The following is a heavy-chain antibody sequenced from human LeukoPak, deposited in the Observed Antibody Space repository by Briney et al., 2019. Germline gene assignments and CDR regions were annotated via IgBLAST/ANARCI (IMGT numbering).Heavy chain of an antibody. J-gene: IGHJ6*02. CDR3: ARARGLTTVTAWGMDV. CDR1: GYSISSGYF. D-gene: IGHD4-17*01. V-gene: IGHV4-38-2*02. CDR2: IFHSVTT. Sequence: SETLSLTCTVSGYSISSGYFWGWIRQPPGKGLEWIGSIFHSVTTYYNPSLRSRVTLSIDLSNNQFSLSLSSVTAADTAVYYCARARGLTTVTAWGMDVWGQGTTVTVSS.